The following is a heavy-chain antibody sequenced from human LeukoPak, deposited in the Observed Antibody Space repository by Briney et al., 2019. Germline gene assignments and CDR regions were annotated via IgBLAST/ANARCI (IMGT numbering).Heavy chain of an antibody. CDR1: GYTFTGYY. CDR3: ARRRKYYYDSSGSKGFDY. CDR2: INPSGGST. J-gene: IGHJ4*02. Sequence: ASVKVSCKASGYTFTGYYMHWVRQAPGQGLEWMGIINPSGGSTSYAQKFQGRVTMTRDTSTSTVYMELSSLRSEDTAVYYCARRRKYYYDSSGSKGFDYWGQGTLVTVSS. D-gene: IGHD3-22*01. V-gene: IGHV1-46*01.